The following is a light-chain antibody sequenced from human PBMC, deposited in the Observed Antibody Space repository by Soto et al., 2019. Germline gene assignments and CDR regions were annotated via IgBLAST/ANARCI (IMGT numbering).Light chain of an antibody. CDR3: QQYGSSPWT. CDR1: QSVSSY. Sequence: EIVLPQSTATLSLSPGERSTLSCRASQSVSSYLAWYQQKPGQAPRLLIYGASSRATGIPDRFSGSGSGTDFTLTISSLEPEDFAVYYCQQYGSSPWTFGQGTKVDIK. V-gene: IGKV3-20*01. CDR2: GAS. J-gene: IGKJ1*01.